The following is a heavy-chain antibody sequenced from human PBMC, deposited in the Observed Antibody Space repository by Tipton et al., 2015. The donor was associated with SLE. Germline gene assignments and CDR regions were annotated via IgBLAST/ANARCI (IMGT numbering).Heavy chain of an antibody. J-gene: IGHJ4*02. D-gene: IGHD5-12*01. Sequence: TLSLTCTVSGGSISESTFYWAWIRQPPGKGLEWIGSFYYGKSTFYNPSLKSRVSISVDTSTNRLFLNLISVTAADTALYYCARLISAYDCNFDYWGQGTRVTVSS. V-gene: IGHV4-39*07. CDR3: ARLISAYDCNFDY. CDR1: GGSISESTFY. CDR2: FYYGKST.